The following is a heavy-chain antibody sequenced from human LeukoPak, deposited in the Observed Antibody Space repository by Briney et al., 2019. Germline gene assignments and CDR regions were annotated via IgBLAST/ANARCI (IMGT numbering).Heavy chain of an antibody. Sequence: GRSLRLSCAASGFTFVDYAMHWVRQAPGKGLEWVSGISWNSGSIGYADSVKGRFTISRDNAKNSLYLQMNSLRAEDTALYYCAKDPYGGNSGRPYYFDYWGQGTLVTVSS. CDR1: GFTFVDYA. J-gene: IGHJ4*02. D-gene: IGHD4-23*01. V-gene: IGHV3-9*01. CDR2: ISWNSGSI. CDR3: AKDPYGGNSGRPYYFDY.